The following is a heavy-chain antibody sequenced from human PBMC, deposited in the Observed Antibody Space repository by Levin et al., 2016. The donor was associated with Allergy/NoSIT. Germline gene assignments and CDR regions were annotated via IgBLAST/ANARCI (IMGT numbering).Heavy chain of an antibody. CDR2: IIPIFGTA. D-gene: IGHD6-6*01. CDR3: ASRRIAARHQPAPFDY. Sequence: WVRQAPGQGLEWMGGIIPIFGTANYAQKFQGRVTITADKSTSTAYMELSSLRSEDTAVYYCASRRIAARHQPAPFDYWGQGTLVTVSS. J-gene: IGHJ4*02. V-gene: IGHV1-69*06.